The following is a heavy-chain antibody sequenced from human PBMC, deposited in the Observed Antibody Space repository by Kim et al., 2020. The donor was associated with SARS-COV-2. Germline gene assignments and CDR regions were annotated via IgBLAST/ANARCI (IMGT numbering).Heavy chain of an antibody. Sequence: SETLSLTCTVSGGSISSGGYYWSWIRQHPGKGLEWIGYIYYSGSTYYNPSLKSRVTISVDTSKNQFSLKLSSVTAADTAVYYCAREPVSMVRGARFDYWGQGTLVTVSS. CDR3: AREPVSMVRGARFDY. CDR2: IYYSGST. CDR1: GGSISSGGYY. D-gene: IGHD3-10*01. J-gene: IGHJ4*02. V-gene: IGHV4-31*03.